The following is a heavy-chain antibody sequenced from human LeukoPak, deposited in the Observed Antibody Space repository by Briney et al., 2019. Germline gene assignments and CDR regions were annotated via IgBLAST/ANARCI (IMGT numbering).Heavy chain of an antibody. CDR1: GGSFSGYY. CDR3: ARNPCSSTSCYSSWFDP. J-gene: IGHJ5*02. D-gene: IGHD2-2*01. V-gene: IGHV4-34*01. Sequence: PSETLSLTCAVYGGSFSGYYWSWIRQPPGKGLEWIGEINHSGSTNYNPSLKSRVTISVDTSKNQFSLKLSSVTAADTAVYYCARNPCSSTSCYSSWFDPWGQGTLVTVSS. CDR2: INHSGST.